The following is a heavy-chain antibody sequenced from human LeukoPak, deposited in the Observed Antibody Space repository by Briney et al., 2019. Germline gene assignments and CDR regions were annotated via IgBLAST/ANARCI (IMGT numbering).Heavy chain of an antibody. Sequence: PSETLSLTCAVFGGSFSGYYWSWIRQPPGKGLEWVAEINHSGSTNYNPSLKSRVTISVDTSKNQFSLKLSSVTAADTAVYYCARQGYCSSTSCYKGYYYYMDVWGKGTTVTVSS. CDR1: GGSFSGYY. D-gene: IGHD2-2*02. J-gene: IGHJ6*03. CDR3: ARQGYCSSTSCYKGYYYYMDV. V-gene: IGHV4-34*01. CDR2: INHSGST.